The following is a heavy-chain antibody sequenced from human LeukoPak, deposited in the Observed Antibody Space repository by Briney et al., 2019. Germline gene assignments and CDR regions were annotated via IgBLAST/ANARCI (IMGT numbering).Heavy chain of an antibody. Sequence: PGGSLRLSCAASGFTFSSYAMSWVRQAPGKGLEWVSAISGSGGSTYYADSVKGRFTISRDNSKNTLYLQMNSLRAEDTAVYYCAKGVRPGKSIMITFGGVIVPVDYWGQGTLVTVSS. CDR2: ISGSGGST. CDR3: AKGVRPGKSIMITFGGVIVPVDY. V-gene: IGHV3-23*01. D-gene: IGHD3-16*02. CDR1: GFTFSSYA. J-gene: IGHJ4*02.